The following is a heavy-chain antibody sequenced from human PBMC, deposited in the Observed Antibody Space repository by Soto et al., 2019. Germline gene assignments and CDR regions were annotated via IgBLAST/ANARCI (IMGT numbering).Heavy chain of an antibody. Sequence: GGSLRLSCAASGFTLSSYAMHWVRQAPGKGLEWVAVICSNRSTIYYADSVKGRFTISRDNSKNTLYLQMNSLRAEDTAVYYCAKANYDILTGIDYWGQGTLVTVSS. J-gene: IGHJ4*02. CDR3: AKANYDILTGIDY. CDR1: GFTLSSYA. CDR2: ICSNRSTI. V-gene: IGHV3-30*18. D-gene: IGHD3-9*01.